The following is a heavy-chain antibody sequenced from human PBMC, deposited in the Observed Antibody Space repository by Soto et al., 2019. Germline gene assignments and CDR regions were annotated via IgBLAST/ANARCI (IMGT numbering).Heavy chain of an antibody. CDR2: IHPSGST. J-gene: IGHJ3*02. Sequence: SETLSLTCAVSGGSLSDFYWPWIRQSPGKGLEWIGEIHPSGSTYYNSSLKSRVTISVDRSKNHFFLNLTSVTAADTAVYYCATYRKFFQIWGQGTKVTVSS. CDR3: ATYRKFFQI. CDR1: GGSLSDFY. V-gene: IGHV4-34*01.